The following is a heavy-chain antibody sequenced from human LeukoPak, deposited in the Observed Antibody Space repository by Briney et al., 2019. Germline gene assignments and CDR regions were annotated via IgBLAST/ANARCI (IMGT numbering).Heavy chain of an antibody. V-gene: IGHV3-30*03. D-gene: IGHD6-19*01. J-gene: IGHJ4*02. CDR3: ARDRSSGWYGLDY. CDR2: ISYDGSNK. Sequence: GGSLRLSCAASGFTFSSYGMHWVRQAPGKGLEWVAVISYDGSNKYYADSVKGRFTISRDNSKNTLYLQMNSLRAEDTAVYYCARDRSSGWYGLDYWGQGTLVTVSS. CDR1: GFTFSSYG.